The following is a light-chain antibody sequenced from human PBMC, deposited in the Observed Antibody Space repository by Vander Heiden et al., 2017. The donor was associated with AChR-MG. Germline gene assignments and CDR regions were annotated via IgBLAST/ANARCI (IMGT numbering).Light chain of an antibody. CDR2: GAS. CDR1: QSVSSTY. J-gene: IGKJ1*01. Sequence: EIVLTQSPGTLSLSPGERATLSCRASQSVSSTYLAWYQQKPGQAPRLLIYGASSRATGVPDRFSGSGSGTDFTLAISRLEPEDFAVYYCQQVNCSPWTFGQGTKVEMK. CDR3: QQVNCSPWT. V-gene: IGKV3-20*01.